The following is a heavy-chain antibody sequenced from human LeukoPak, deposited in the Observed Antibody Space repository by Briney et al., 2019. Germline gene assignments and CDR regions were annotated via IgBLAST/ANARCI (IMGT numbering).Heavy chain of an antibody. CDR2: INHSGST. CDR1: GGSFSGYY. D-gene: IGHD3-9*01. Sequence: PSETLSLTCAVYGGSFSGYYWSWIRQPPGKGLEWIGEINHSGSTNYNPSLKSRVTISVDTSKNQFSLKLSSVTAADTAVYSCARISLTGYAPISGYFDYWGQGSLVTVSS. V-gene: IGHV4-34*01. J-gene: IGHJ4*02. CDR3: ARISLTGYAPISGYFDY.